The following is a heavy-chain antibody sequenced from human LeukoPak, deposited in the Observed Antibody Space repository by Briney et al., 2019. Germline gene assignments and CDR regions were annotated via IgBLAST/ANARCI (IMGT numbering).Heavy chain of an antibody. V-gene: IGHV4-59*01. CDR3: AGEYCSSTSCQEVDV. D-gene: IGHD2-2*01. J-gene: IGHJ6*01. Sequence: PSETLSLTCTVSGGSISSSYWSWIRQPPGKGLEWIGYIYYSGSTNYNPSLQSRVTIPVDTSKNRFSLKLSSVTAADRAVHYIAGEYCSSTSCQEVDVWGKGTTVTVSS. CDR1: GGSISSSY. CDR2: IYYSGST.